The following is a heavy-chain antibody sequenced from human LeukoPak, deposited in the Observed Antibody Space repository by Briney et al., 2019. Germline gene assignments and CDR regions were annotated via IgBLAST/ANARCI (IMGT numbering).Heavy chain of an antibody. CDR1: GGSIRSYY. D-gene: IGHD1-26*01. CDR2: IHYSGST. V-gene: IGHV4-59*01. CDR3: AREPGATGFDY. Sequence: ASETLSHTCTVSGGSIRSYYWSWSRQPPGKGLEWIGYIHYSGSTNYNPSLKSRVTISVDTSKNQFSLKLRSVTAADTAVYYCAREPGATGFDYWGQGTLVTVSS. J-gene: IGHJ4*02.